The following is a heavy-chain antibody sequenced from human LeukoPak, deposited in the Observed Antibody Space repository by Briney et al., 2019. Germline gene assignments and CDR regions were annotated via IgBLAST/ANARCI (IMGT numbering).Heavy chain of an antibody. D-gene: IGHD5-12*01. CDR2: ISTMSNYI. V-gene: IGHV3-21*01. CDR3: SRDRLGGLDL. Sequence: PGGSLRLSCAASGFDFSTYAINWVRQAPGKGLEWVSSISTMSNYIFYGDSVKGRFTISRDDAKNSVYLQMNSLRPEDTAVYYCSRDRLGGLDLWGQGTLVTVSS. J-gene: IGHJ5*02. CDR1: GFDFSTYA.